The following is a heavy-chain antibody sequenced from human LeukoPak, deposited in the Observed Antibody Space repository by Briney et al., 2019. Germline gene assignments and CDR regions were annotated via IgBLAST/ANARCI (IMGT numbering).Heavy chain of an antibody. V-gene: IGHV3-21*01. Sequence: GGSLRPSCAASGFTFSSYSMNWVRQAPGKGLEWVSSISSSSSYIYYADSVKGRFTISRDNAKNSLYLQMNSLRAEDTAVYYCAREENFLIDDYWGQGTLVTVSS. J-gene: IGHJ4*02. CDR1: GFTFSSYS. D-gene: IGHD1-7*01. CDR2: ISSSSSYI. CDR3: AREENFLIDDY.